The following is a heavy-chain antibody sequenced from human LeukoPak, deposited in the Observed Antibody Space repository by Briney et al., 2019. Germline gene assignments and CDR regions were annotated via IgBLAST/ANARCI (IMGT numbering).Heavy chain of an antibody. CDR3: ARGVSTTNFDY. Sequence: GGSLSLSCAASGFTVSSSYMSWVRQAPGKGLEWVSIIYGGGGNTYYADSVKGRFTISRDTSKNTLYLQMNTLRVEDTAVYYCARGVSTTNFDYWGQGTLVTVSS. D-gene: IGHD5/OR15-5a*01. V-gene: IGHV3-66*02. J-gene: IGHJ4*02. CDR1: GFTVSSSY. CDR2: IYGGGGNT.